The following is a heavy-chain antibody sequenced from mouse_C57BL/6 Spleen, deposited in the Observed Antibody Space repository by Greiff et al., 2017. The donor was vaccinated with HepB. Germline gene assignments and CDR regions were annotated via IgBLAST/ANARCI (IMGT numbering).Heavy chain of an antibody. V-gene: IGHV3-6*01. CDR3: ANRDYYGSSYGYFDV. D-gene: IGHD1-1*01. CDR2: ISYDGSN. J-gene: IGHJ1*03. Sequence: EVQVVESGPGLVKPSQSLSLTCSVTGYSITSGYYWNWIRQFPGNKLEWMGYISYDGSNNYNPSLKNRISITRDTSKNQFFLKLNSVTTEDTATYYCANRDYYGSSYGYFDVWGTGTTVTVSS. CDR1: GYSITSGYY.